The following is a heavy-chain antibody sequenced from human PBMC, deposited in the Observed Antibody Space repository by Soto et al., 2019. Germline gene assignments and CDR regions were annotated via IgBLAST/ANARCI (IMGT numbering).Heavy chain of an antibody. J-gene: IGHJ3*02. CDR2: IYPGDSDT. CDR3: ARHKLRYFDWLPPFDAFDI. V-gene: IGHV5-51*01. Sequence: GESLKISCKGFGYSFTSYWIGWVRQMPGKGLEWMGIIYPGDSDTRYSPSFQGQVTISADKSISTAYLQWSSLKASDTAMYYCARHKLRYFDWLPPFDAFDIWGQGTMVTVSS. D-gene: IGHD3-9*01. CDR1: GYSFTSYW.